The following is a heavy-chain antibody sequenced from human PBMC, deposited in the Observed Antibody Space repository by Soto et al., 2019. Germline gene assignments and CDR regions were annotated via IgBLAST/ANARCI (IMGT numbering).Heavy chain of an antibody. V-gene: IGHV4-59*08. CDR3: ARHQKARVATISYYYYMDV. D-gene: IGHD5-12*01. Sequence: SETLSLTCTVSGGSISSYYWSWIRQPPGKGLEWIGYIYYSGSTNYNPSLKSRVTISVDTSKNQFSLKLSSVTAADMAVYYCARHQKARVATISYYYYMDVWGKGTTVTVSS. CDR1: GGSISSYY. J-gene: IGHJ6*03. CDR2: IYYSGST.